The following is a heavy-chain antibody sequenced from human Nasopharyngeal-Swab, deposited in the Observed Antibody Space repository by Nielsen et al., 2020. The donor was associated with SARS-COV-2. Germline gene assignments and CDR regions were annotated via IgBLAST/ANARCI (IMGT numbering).Heavy chain of an antibody. V-gene: IGHV1-46*01. CDR3: ARGVAAAGTPFPRYYFDY. CDR1: GYTFTSYY. Sequence: ASVKVSCKASGYTFTSYYMHWVRQAPGQGLEWMGIINPSGGSTSYAQKFQGRVTMTRDTSTSTVYMELSSLRSGDTAVYYCARGVAAAGTPFPRYYFDYWGQGTLVTVSS. D-gene: IGHD6-13*01. J-gene: IGHJ4*02. CDR2: INPSGGST.